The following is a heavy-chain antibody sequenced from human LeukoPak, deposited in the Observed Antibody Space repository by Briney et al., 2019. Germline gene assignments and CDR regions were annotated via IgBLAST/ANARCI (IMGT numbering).Heavy chain of an antibody. CDR3: ARSYDFWSGYYPWDY. J-gene: IGHJ4*02. D-gene: IGHD3-3*01. CDR2: IYYSGST. V-gene: IGHV4-59*01. CDR1: GGSISSYY. Sequence: SETLSLTCTVSGGSISSYYWSWIRQPPGKGLEWIGYIYYSGSTNYNPSLKSRVTISVDTSKNQFSLKLSSVTAADTAVYYCARSYDFWSGYYPWDYWGQGTLVTVSS.